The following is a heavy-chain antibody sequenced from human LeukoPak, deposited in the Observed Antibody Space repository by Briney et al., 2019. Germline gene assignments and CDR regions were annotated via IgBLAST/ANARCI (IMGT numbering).Heavy chain of an antibody. CDR1: GFTFSSYS. V-gene: IGHV3-21*01. D-gene: IGHD2-15*01. J-gene: IGHJ3*02. Sequence: GGSLRLSCAASGFTFSSYSMNWVRRAPGKGLEWVSSISSSSSYIYYADSAKGRFTISRDNAKNSLYLQMNSLRAEDTAVYYCARDRMDIVVVVAATDAFDIWGQGTMVTVSS. CDR3: ARDRMDIVVVVAATDAFDI. CDR2: ISSSSSYI.